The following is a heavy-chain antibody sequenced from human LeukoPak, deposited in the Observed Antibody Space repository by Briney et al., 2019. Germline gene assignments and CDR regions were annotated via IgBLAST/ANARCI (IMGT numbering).Heavy chain of an antibody. CDR1: GGSINSDY. CDR2: IYYSGTT. J-gene: IGHJ4*02. D-gene: IGHD2-15*01. V-gene: IGHV4-59*08. Sequence: PSETLSLTCTVSGGSINSDYWSWIRQPPGKGLEWIGYIYYSGTTNYNPSLKSRVTISVDTSKSQFSLKLSSVTAADTAVYYCARGSPSGGSCYGYWGQGTLVTVSS. CDR3: ARGSPSGGSCYGY.